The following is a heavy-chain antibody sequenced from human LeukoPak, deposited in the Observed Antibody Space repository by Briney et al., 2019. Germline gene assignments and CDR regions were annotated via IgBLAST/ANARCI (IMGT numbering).Heavy chain of an antibody. V-gene: IGHV3-23*01. CDR2: ISGSGGNT. CDR3: AKERPQTTSFDY. D-gene: IGHD2/OR15-2a*01. J-gene: IGHJ4*02. CDR1: KFSFSTYP. Sequence: GGSLRLSCAASKFSFSTYPMNWVRQVPGKGLEWVSTISGSGGNTYYADSVKGRFTISRDNSKNTLYLQMNSLRAEDTAIYYCAKERPQTTSFDYWGQGTLVTVSS.